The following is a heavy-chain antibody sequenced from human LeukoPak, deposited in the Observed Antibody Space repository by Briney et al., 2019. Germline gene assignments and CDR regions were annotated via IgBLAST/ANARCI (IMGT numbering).Heavy chain of an antibody. J-gene: IGHJ3*02. Sequence: PGGSLRLSCAASGFTFSSYWMNWVRQAPGKGLEWVAVISYDGSNKYYADSVKGRFTISRDNSKNTLYLQMNSLRAEDTAVYYCARDFGDYGDYDDAFDIWGQGTMVTVSS. D-gene: IGHD4-17*01. V-gene: IGHV3-30*03. CDR3: ARDFGDYGDYDDAFDI. CDR1: GFTFSSYW. CDR2: ISYDGSNK.